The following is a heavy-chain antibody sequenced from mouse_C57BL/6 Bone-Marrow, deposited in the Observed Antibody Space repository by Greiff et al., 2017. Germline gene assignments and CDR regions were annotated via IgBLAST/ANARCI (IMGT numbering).Heavy chain of an antibody. V-gene: IGHV1-9*01. Sequence: QVQLQQSGAELMKPGASVKLSCKATGYTFTGYWIEWVKQRPGHGLEWIGEILPGSGGTNYNEKFKGKATFTADTSSNTAYMQLSSLTTEDSAIYYCASRLYYGNSFDYGGQGTTLTVSA. D-gene: IGHD2-1*01. CDR1: GYTFTGYW. CDR2: ILPGSGGT. J-gene: IGHJ2*01. CDR3: ASRLYYGNSFDY.